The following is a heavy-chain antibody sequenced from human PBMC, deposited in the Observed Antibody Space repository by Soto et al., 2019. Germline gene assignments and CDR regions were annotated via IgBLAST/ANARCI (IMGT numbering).Heavy chain of an antibody. V-gene: IGHV3-21*01. CDR3: ARLRLWFGELSTTNYMDV. CDR2: ISSSSSYI. Sequence: SYSMNWVRQAPGKGLEWVSSISSSSSYIYYADSVKGRFTISRDNAKNSLYLQMNSLRAEDTAVYYCARLRLWFGELSTTNYMDVWGKGTTVTVSS. D-gene: IGHD3-10*01. CDR1: SYS. J-gene: IGHJ6*03.